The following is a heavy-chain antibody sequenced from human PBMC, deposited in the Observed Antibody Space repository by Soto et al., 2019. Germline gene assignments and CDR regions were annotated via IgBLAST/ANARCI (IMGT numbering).Heavy chain of an antibody. CDR1: GGSISSGGYS. D-gene: IGHD4-17*01. CDR2: IYHSGST. CDR3: ARGYVNYGDPSPLDY. J-gene: IGHJ4*02. Sequence: PSETLSLTCAVSGGSISSGGYSWSWIRQPPGKGLEWIGYIYHSGSTYYNPSLKSRVTISVDRSKNQFSLKLSSVTAADTAVYYCARGYVNYGDPSPLDYWGQGTLVTVSS. V-gene: IGHV4-30-2*01.